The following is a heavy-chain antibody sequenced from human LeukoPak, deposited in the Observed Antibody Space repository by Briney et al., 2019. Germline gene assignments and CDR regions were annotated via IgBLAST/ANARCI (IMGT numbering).Heavy chain of an antibody. Sequence: GGSLRLSCAASGFTVSSNYMSWVRQAPGKGLEWVSVIYSGGSTYYADSVKGRFTISRDNSKNTLYLQMNSLRAEDTAVYYCAKDRQWLARTPDYWGQGTLVTVSS. V-gene: IGHV3-53*01. D-gene: IGHD6-19*01. CDR1: GFTVSSNY. CDR3: AKDRQWLARTPDY. J-gene: IGHJ4*02. CDR2: IYSGGST.